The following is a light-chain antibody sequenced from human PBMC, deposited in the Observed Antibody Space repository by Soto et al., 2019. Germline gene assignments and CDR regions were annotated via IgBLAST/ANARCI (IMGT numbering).Light chain of an antibody. CDR1: ESVSNN. V-gene: IGKV3-15*01. CDR3: QQYSIWRT. CDR2: GAS. J-gene: IGKJ1*01. Sequence: ENVLTQSPATLSLSPGERATLSCRASESVSNNLAWYQPKAGQAPRLLIYGASTRATGIPARFSGSGSGTEFTLTISSLKSEDFAVYYCQQYSIWRTFGQGTKVDIK.